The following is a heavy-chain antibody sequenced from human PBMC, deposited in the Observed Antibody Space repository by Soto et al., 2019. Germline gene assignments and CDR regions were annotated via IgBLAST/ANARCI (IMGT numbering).Heavy chain of an antibody. Sequence: QVQLQQWGAGLLKPSETLSLTCAVYGGSFSGYYWTWIRQPPGKGLEWIGEINPGGTTHYNPFLKSRVTISVDTSKNQFSLKLNSVTVADTAVYYCARTQSGSFGSRRGFFDYWGQGIQDTVSS. D-gene: IGHD1-26*01. V-gene: IGHV4-34*01. CDR3: ARTQSGSFGSRRGFFDY. CDR2: INPGGTT. J-gene: IGHJ4*02. CDR1: GGSFSGYY.